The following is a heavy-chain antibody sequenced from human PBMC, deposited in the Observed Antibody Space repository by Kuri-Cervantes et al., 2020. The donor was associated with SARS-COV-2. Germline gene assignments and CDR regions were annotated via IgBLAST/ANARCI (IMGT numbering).Heavy chain of an antibody. J-gene: IGHJ5*02. V-gene: IGHV3-30-3*02. CDR2: ISYDGSNK. CDR1: GFTFSSYA. D-gene: IGHD1-26*01. CDR3: AKDKVGATPNWFDP. Sequence: GGSLRVSCAAAGFTFSSYAMHWVRQAPGKGLEWVAVISYDGSNKYYADSVKGRFTISRDNSKNTLYLQMNSLRAEDTAVYYCAKDKVGATPNWFDPWGQGTLVTVSS.